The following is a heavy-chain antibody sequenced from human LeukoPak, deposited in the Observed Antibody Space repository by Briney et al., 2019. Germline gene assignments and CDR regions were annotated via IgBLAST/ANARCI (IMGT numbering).Heavy chain of an antibody. CDR3: ARSRLMISLPTQFYFDS. V-gene: IGHV1-46*01. Sequence: ASVKVSCKASGYDFLQYYIHWVRQAPGQGLEWMGIINPGGGRTTYAQKFQGKATMTRDTSTDTLYMELSSLKSEDTATYYCARSRLMISLPTQFYFDSWGQGTLITVSS. CDR1: GYDFLQYY. CDR2: INPGGGRT. J-gene: IGHJ4*02. D-gene: IGHD3-22*01.